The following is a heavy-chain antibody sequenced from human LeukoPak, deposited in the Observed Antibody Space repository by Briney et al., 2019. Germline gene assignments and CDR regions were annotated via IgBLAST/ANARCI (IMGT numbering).Heavy chain of an antibody. J-gene: IGHJ4*02. Sequence: GGSLRLSCAASAFSFSNYNMNWVRQAPGKGLEWLSTVSDSGDSTYYADSVKGRFTISRDNSKNTLYLQMNNLRAEDTAVYYCAKYYYGSGSPIFDYWGQGTLVTVSS. V-gene: IGHV3-23*01. CDR3: AKYYYGSGSPIFDY. CDR1: AFSFSNYN. D-gene: IGHD3-10*01. CDR2: VSDSGDST.